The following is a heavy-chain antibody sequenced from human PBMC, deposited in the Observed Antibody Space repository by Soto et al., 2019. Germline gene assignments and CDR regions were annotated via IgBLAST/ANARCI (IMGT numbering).Heavy chain of an antibody. D-gene: IGHD4-17*01. CDR1: GFRFSGHS. CDR3: ARGLGMTRRGFDY. J-gene: IGHJ4*02. Sequence: DVQLLESGGGLVQPGGSLRLSCAASGFRFSGHSMTWVRQAPGRGLDWVSAISPSGDYIYYAGSVRGRFTISKDSSTNTLYLQMNSLRADDTALYYCARGLGMTRRGFDYWGQGTLVTVSS. CDR2: ISPSGDYI. V-gene: IGHV3-23*01.